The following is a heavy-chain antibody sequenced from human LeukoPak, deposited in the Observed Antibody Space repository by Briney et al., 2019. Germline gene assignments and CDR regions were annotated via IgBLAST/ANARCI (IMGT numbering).Heavy chain of an antibody. V-gene: IGHV5-51*01. Sequence: GKSLKISCKGSGYSFTSYWIGWVRQMPGKGLEWMGIIYPGDSDTRYSPSFQGHDTISADKSISTAYLQWSSLKASDTAMYYCARLLGPYQLLGGLDYWGQGTLVTVSS. CDR3: ARLLGPYQLLGGLDY. J-gene: IGHJ4*02. CDR2: IYPGDSDT. D-gene: IGHD2-2*01. CDR1: GYSFTSYW.